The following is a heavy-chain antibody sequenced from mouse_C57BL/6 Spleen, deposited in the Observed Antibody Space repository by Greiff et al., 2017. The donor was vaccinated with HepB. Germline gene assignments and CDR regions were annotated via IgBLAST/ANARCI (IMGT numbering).Heavy chain of an antibody. Sequence: EVQRVESGGGLVKPGGSLKLSCAASGFTFSSYAMSWVRQTPEKRLEWVATISDGGSYTYYPDNVKGRFTISRDNAKNNLYLQMSHLKSEDTAMYYCAREGLDWAWFAYWGQGTLVTVSA. CDR1: GFTFSSYA. J-gene: IGHJ3*01. D-gene: IGHD4-1*01. V-gene: IGHV5-4*01. CDR2: ISDGGSYT. CDR3: AREGLDWAWFAY.